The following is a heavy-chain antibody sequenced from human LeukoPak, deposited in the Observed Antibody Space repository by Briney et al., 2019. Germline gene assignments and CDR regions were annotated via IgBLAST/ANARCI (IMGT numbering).Heavy chain of an antibody. D-gene: IGHD5-12*01. CDR2: IYYSGST. CDR3: ARGAEWLRQFDY. Sequence: SGTLSLTCAVSGGGISSSNWWSWVRQPPGKGLEWIGYIYYSGSTYYNPSLKSRVTISVDTSKNQFSLKLSSVTAADTAVYYCARGAEWLRQFDYWGQGTLVTVSS. CDR1: GGGISSSNW. J-gene: IGHJ4*02. V-gene: IGHV4-4*02.